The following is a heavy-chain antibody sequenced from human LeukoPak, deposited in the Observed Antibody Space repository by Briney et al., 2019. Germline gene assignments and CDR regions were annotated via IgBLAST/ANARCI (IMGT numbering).Heavy chain of an antibody. D-gene: IGHD3-22*01. CDR2: IYYSGST. CDR1: GGSISSSSYY. J-gene: IGHJ4*02. CDR3: ARHYDSSGYYSPFDY. V-gene: IGHV4-39*01. Sequence: SETLSLTCTVSGGSISSSSYYWGWIRQPPGKGLEWIGSIYYSGSTYYNPSLKSRVTISVDTSKNQFSLKLSSVTAADTAVYYCARHYDSSGYYSPFDYWGQGTLVTVSS.